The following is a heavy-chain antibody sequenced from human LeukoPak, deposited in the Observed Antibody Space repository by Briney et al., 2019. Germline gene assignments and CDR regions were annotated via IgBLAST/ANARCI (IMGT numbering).Heavy chain of an antibody. CDR2: ISGDGGRT. CDR1: GFTFDDYA. Sequence: GGSLRLSCAASGFTFDDYAMHWVRQAPGKGLEWVSLISGDGGRTYYADSVKGRFTISRDNSKNSLYLQMNSLRTEDTALYYCAKVAIVGATKVGYYYYGMDVWGQGTTVTVSS. V-gene: IGHV3-43*02. CDR3: AKVAIVGATKVGYYYYGMDV. J-gene: IGHJ6*02. D-gene: IGHD1-26*01.